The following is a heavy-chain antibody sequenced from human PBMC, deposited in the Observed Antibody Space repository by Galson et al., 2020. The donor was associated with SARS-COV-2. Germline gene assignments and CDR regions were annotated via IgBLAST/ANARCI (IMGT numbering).Heavy chain of an antibody. CDR3: ARFGLLDPEYYYYVMDV. J-gene: IGHJ6*02. CDR1: GYTFTSYA. Sequence: ASVTVSCKASGYTFTSYAMHWVRQAPGQRLEWMGWINAGNGNTKYSQKFQGRITITRDTSASTAYMELSSLRSEDTAVYYCARFGLLDPEYYYYVMDVWGQGTTVTVSS. V-gene: IGHV1-3*01. D-gene: IGHD3-3*01. CDR2: INAGNGNT.